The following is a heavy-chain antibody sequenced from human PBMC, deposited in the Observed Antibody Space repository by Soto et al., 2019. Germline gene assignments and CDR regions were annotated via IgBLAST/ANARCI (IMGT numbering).Heavy chain of an antibody. CDR3: GRGPSPRAPAGGTPYYYAMDV. CDR2: MNPINGAT. V-gene: IGHV1-8*02. CDR1: GYDFTAYD. J-gene: IGHJ6*02. D-gene: IGHD6-13*01. Sequence: QVQLVQSGAEAKQSGASVKVSCKASGYDFTAYDINWVRQASGQGLEWMGWMNPINGATGTARRFQGRVSLSRNTATGTAYLELTSRRYDDTAVYYCGRGPSPRAPAGGTPYYYAMDVWGQGTTVTVSS.